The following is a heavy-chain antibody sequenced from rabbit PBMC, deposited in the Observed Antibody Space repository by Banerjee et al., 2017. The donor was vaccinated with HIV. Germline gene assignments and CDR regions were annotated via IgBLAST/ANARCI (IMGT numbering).Heavy chain of an antibody. CDR1: GFSFSSSYW. CDR3: ARGAVYGGYFFVL. D-gene: IGHD2-1*01. Sequence: QSLEESGGDLVKPGASLTLTCTASGFSFSSSYWMCWVHQAPGKGLEWIACIYAGSSGSTYYASWAKGRFTISKTSSTTVTLQMTSLTAADTATYFCARGAVYGGYFFVLWGQGTLVTVS. J-gene: IGHJ4*01. V-gene: IGHV1S40*01. CDR2: IYAGSSGST.